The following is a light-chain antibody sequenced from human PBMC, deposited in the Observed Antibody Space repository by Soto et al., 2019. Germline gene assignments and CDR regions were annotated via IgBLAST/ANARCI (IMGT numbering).Light chain of an antibody. CDR2: DAS. Sequence: EIVLTQSPGTLSLSPGERATLSCRASQSFSSSYLAWYQQKPGQAPRLLIYDASNRATGIPARFSGSGSGTDFTLTISSLEPEDFAVYYCQQRSNWPPMYTFGQGTKLEIK. J-gene: IGKJ2*01. CDR3: QQRSNWPPMYT. CDR1: QSFSSSY. V-gene: IGKV3D-20*02.